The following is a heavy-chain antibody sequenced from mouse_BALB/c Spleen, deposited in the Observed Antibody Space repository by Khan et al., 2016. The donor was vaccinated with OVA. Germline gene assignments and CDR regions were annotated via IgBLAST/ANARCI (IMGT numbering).Heavy chain of an antibody. CDR3: ARHNFGAFAY. V-gene: IGHV5-9-3*01. CDR1: GFTFSSYA. J-gene: IGHJ3*01. D-gene: IGHD1-3*01. CDR2: INSDGAYT. Sequence: EVQLVESGGGLVKPGGSLKLSCAASGFTFSSYAVSWVRQTPEKRLEWVATINSDGAYTYYPDSVTGRFTISSDNAMNTLYLQMSRLRSEDTAMYYCARHNFGAFAYWGQGTLVTVSA.